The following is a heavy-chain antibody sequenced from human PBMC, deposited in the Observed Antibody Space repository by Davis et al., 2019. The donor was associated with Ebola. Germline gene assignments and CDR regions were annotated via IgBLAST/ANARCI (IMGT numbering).Heavy chain of an antibody. Sequence: GESLKIPCQASGNRFTGYRLSWLRQMPGQGLEWIGIIYPGDSDTRYSPSFQDQVTISADKAISTAYLQWSSLKASETAIYYCARLSMAAAGSYGMDVWGQGTTVTVSS. CDR3: ARLSMAAAGSYGMDV. CDR1: GNRFTGYR. CDR2: IYPGDSDT. D-gene: IGHD6-13*01. V-gene: IGHV5-51*01. J-gene: IGHJ6*02.